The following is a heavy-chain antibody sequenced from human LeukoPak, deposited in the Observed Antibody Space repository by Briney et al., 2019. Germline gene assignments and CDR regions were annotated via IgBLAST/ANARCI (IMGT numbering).Heavy chain of an antibody. CDR3: ARVHRLTPVYGLDV. V-gene: IGHV1/OR15-1*01. J-gene: IGHJ6*02. Sequence: ASVKVSCKDSGYIFTDYYMHWVRQAPGQELGWMGRINPNSGGTNYAQKFQGRVTMTRDTSISTAYTELSSLRSEDTATYYCARVHRLTPVYGLDVWGQGTTVIVSS. D-gene: IGHD1-1*01. CDR2: INPNSGGT. CDR1: GYIFTDYY.